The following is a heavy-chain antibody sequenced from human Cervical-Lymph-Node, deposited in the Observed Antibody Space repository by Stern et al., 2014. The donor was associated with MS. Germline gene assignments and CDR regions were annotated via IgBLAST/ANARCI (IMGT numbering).Heavy chain of an antibody. Sequence: VQLVQSGGGLVKPGGSLRLSCAASGFTFSDYYMNWIRQAPGKGLEWVSYISGRDGTIFYADSVKGRFTISRDNAKKSLYLQMNSLRAEDTALYYCARAGGSKDDFLGQGTLVTVSS. V-gene: IGHV3-11*01. D-gene: IGHD3-10*01. CDR3: ARAGGSKDDF. J-gene: IGHJ4*02. CDR2: ISGRDGTI. CDR1: GFTFSDYY.